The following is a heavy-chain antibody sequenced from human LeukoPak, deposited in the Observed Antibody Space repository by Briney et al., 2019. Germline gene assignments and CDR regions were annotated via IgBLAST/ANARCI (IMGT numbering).Heavy chain of an antibody. CDR3: ARVKYSSSSLYYYYYYMDV. J-gene: IGHJ6*03. Sequence: SETLSLTCTVSGGSIGTYYWSWIRQPPGKGLEWIGYIYYSGSTNYNPSLKSRVTISVDTSKNQFSLKLSSVTAADTAVYYCARVKYSSSSLYYYYYYMDVWGKGTTVTVSS. D-gene: IGHD6-6*01. CDR2: IYYSGST. V-gene: IGHV4-59*01. CDR1: GGSIGTYY.